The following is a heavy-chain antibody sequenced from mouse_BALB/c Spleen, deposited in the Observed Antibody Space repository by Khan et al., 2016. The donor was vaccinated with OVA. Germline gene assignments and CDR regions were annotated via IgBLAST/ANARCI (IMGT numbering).Heavy chain of an antibody. D-gene: IGHD3-2*01. CDR3: ARPSDSSGFFFAY. V-gene: IGHV1S132*01. CDR2: IYPGTGST. J-gene: IGHJ3*01. CDR1: GYIFTSYW. Sequence: QVQLQQSGAELVRPGASVRLSCKTSGYIFTSYWIHWVQQTSGQGLEWIARIYPGTGSTHYNENFKGKATLTADKSSSTAYMQLSSLKSEDSAVYFCARPSDSSGFFFAYWGQGTLVTVSA.